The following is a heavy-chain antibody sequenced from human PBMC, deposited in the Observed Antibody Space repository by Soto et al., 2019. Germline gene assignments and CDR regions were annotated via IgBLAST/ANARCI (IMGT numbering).Heavy chain of an antibody. CDR3: ARVTLYTASFDY. D-gene: IGHD2-21*02. V-gene: IGHV3-21*02. Sequence: EVQLVQSGGGLVKPGESLRLSCAASGFTFNTYTMNWVRQAPGKGLEWLSSISSSSTYIYYADSVRGRFTISRDNAKNSLYLQMNSLRAEDTAVYYCARVTLYTASFDYWAQGTLVTVSS. J-gene: IGHJ4*02. CDR1: GFTFNTYT. CDR2: ISSSSTYI.